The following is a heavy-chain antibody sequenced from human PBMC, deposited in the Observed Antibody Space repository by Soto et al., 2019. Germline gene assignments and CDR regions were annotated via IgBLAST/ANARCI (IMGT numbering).Heavy chain of an antibody. CDR1: GFAFSSYA. V-gene: IGHV3-23*01. CDR3: AKDRAFGGYPI. D-gene: IGHD3-10*01. Sequence: GGSLRLSCAASGFAFSSYAMSWVRQAPGKGLEWVSAISGSGGSTYYADSVKGRFTISRDNSKNTLYLQMNSLRAEDTAVYYCAKDRAFGGYPIWGQGTMVTVSS. CDR2: ISGSGGST. J-gene: IGHJ3*02.